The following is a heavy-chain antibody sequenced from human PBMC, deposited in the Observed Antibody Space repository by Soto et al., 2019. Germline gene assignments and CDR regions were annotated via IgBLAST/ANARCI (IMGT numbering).Heavy chain of an antibody. V-gene: IGHV4-34*01. D-gene: IGHD4-17*01. CDR2: VSDRGGT. CDR3: ARRVAVTYFFDT. J-gene: IGHJ4*02. Sequence: QVYLQQWGAGPLNPSETLSLTCAVYGGSVSGYSWTRLRQPPGKGLEWIGEVSDRGGTNYSPSLKSRVTISMDTSKKQFSLRLTSVTAADTALYYCARRVAVTYFFDTWGQGALVPVSS. CDR1: GGSVSGYS.